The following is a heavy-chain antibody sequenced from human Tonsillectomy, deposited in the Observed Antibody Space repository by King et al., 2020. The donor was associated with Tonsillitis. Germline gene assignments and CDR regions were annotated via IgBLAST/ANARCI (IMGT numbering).Heavy chain of an antibody. V-gene: IGHV3-11*06. CDR3: ARPEYYDKNGYPRGDAFDL. CDR1: GFDFSDYF. D-gene: IGHD3-16*01. J-gene: IGHJ3*01. CDR2: ISNTGSYT. Sequence: HVQLVESGGGLVKPGGSLRLSCAASGFDFSDYFLHWIRQAPGKGLEWISYISNTGSYTNYADSVKGRFTISRDNAKKSVYLQMNSLRAEDTAVYYCARPEYYDKNGYPRGDAFDLWGQGTIVTVSS.